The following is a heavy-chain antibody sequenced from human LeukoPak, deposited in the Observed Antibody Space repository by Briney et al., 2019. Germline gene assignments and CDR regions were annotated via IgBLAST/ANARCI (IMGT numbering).Heavy chain of an antibody. D-gene: IGHD3-9*01. Sequence: GGSLRLSCEASGYTFSTYAMSWVRQAPGKGLEWVSAISGSGITTYYADSVKGRFTISRDNSKNTLYLQMNSLRAEDTAVYYCSRGYFDWSRNYYYGMDVWGQGTTVTVSS. CDR2: ISGSGITT. J-gene: IGHJ6*02. V-gene: IGHV3-23*01. CDR1: GYTFSTYA. CDR3: SRGYFDWSRNYYYGMDV.